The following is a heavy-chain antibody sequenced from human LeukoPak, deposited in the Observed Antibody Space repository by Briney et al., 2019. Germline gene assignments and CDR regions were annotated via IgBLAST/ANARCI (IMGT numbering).Heavy chain of an antibody. CDR1: GFTFSSYA. J-gene: IGHJ4*02. CDR2: ISSSAGTT. Sequence: GGSLRLSCAASGFTFSSYAMSWVRQAPGKGLEWVSYISSSAGTTYYADSVKGRFTISRDNAKNSLYLQMNSLRAEDTAVYFCARQQQQLWYDWGQGTLVTVSS. V-gene: IGHV3-48*03. D-gene: IGHD5-18*01. CDR3: ARQQQQLWYD.